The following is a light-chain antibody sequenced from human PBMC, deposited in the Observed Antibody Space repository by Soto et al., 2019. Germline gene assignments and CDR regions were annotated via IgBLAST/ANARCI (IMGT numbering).Light chain of an antibody. V-gene: IGLV2-23*01. Sequence: QSVLTQPASVSGSPGQSITISCTGTSSDVGSYNLVSWYRQHPGKAPKLMIYEGSKRPSGVSYRFSGSQSGNTASLTISGLQDEDEADYYCCSFAGTCTSAHVVFGGGTKVTVL. J-gene: IGLJ2*01. CDR1: SSDVGSYNL. CDR3: CSFAGTCTSAHVV. CDR2: EGS.